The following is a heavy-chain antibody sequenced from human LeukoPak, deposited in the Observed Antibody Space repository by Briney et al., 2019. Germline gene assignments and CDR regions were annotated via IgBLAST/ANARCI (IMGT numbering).Heavy chain of an antibody. CDR1: GFTFSSYA. CDR3: AKGSGYGSRGGYFDY. J-gene: IGHJ4*02. D-gene: IGHD5-12*01. Sequence: GGSLRLSCAASGFTFSSYAMSWVRQAPGKGLEWVSAISGSGGSTYYADSVKGRFTISRDNSKNTLYLQMNSLRAEDTAVYYCAKGSGYGSRGGYFDYWGQGTLVTVSS. V-gene: IGHV3-23*01. CDR2: ISGSGGST.